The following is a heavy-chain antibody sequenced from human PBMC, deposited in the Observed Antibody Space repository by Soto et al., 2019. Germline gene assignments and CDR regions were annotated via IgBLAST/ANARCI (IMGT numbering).Heavy chain of an antibody. V-gene: IGHV1-18*01. CDR2: ISGYNGDT. D-gene: IGHD2-8*01. J-gene: IGHJ6*02. CDR3: AKNGQPPYYYYGLDV. CDR1: GYTFTRYG. Sequence: QGHLVQSGAEVKKPGASVKVSCKAFGYTFTRYGIGWVRQAPGQGLEWMGWISGYNGDTNYAQNLQDRVTMTIDTSTNTAYMELRSLTSDDTAVYYCAKNGQPPYYYYGLDVWGQGTTVTVSS.